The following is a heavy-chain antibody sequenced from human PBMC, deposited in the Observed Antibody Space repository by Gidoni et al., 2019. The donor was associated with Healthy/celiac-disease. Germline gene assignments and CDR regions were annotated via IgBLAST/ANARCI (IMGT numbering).Heavy chain of an antibody. V-gene: IGHV2-5*01. J-gene: IGHJ4*02. Sequence: QITLKESGPTLVKPTQTLTLTCTFSGFSLSTSGVGVGWIRQPPGKALEWLALIYWNDDKRYSPSLKSRLTITKDTSKNQVVLTMTNMDPVDTATYYCAHSGLLWFGEFFFDYWGQGTLVTVSS. CDR1: GFSLSTSGVG. D-gene: IGHD3-10*01. CDR3: AHSGLLWFGEFFFDY. CDR2: IYWNDDK.